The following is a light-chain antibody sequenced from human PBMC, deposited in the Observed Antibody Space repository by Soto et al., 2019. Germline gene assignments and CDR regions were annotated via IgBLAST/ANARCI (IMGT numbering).Light chain of an antibody. Sequence: DIVMTQSPDSLAVSLGERATINCKSSQSVLYSSNNKNYLAWYQQKPGQPPKLLIYWASTREYGVPDRFSGSGSGTDFTITIISLKAEDVAVYYCQQYYRPWTFGQGTKVEIK. CDR2: WAS. CDR3: QQYYRPWT. V-gene: IGKV4-1*01. J-gene: IGKJ1*01. CDR1: QSVLYSSNNKNY.